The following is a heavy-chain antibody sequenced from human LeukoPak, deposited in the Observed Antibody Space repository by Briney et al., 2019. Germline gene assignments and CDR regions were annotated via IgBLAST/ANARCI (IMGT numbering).Heavy chain of an antibody. Sequence: GGSLRLSCAASGFTFSSYAMHWVRQAPGKGLEWVAVISYDGSDKYYADSVKGRFTTSRDNSKNTLYLQMNSLRAEDTAVYYCARDXVGALDYWGQGTLVTVSS. CDR2: ISYDGSDK. V-gene: IGHV3-30-3*01. D-gene: IGHD1-26*01. CDR1: GFTFSSYA. CDR3: ARDXVGALDY. J-gene: IGHJ4*02.